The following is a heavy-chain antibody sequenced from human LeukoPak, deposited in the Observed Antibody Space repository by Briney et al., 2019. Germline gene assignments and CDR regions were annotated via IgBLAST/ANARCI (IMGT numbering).Heavy chain of an antibody. V-gene: IGHV4-34*01. D-gene: IGHD5-18*01. J-gene: IGHJ6*02. Sequence: SETLSLTCAVYGGSFSGYYWSWIRQPPGKGQEWIGEINHSGSTNYNPSLKSRVTISVDTSKNQFSLKLSSVTAADTAVYYCARRVGYSYGNSYYYYYGMDVWGQGTTVTVSS. CDR1: GGSFSGYY. CDR2: INHSGST. CDR3: ARRVGYSYGNSYYYYYGMDV.